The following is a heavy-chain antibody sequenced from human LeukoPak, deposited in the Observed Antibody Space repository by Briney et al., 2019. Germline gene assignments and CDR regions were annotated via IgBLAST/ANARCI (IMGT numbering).Heavy chain of an antibody. J-gene: IGHJ4*02. CDR3: ARRSGYSYGYSYFDY. CDR1: GFTFSSYS. CDR2: ISSSSSYI. V-gene: IGHV3-21*01. Sequence: GGSLRLSCAASGFTFSSYSMNWVRQAPGKGLEWVSSISSSSSYIYYADSVKGRFTISRDNAKNSLYLQMNSLRAEDTAVYYCARRSGYSYGYSYFDYWGQGTLVTVSS. D-gene: IGHD5-18*01.